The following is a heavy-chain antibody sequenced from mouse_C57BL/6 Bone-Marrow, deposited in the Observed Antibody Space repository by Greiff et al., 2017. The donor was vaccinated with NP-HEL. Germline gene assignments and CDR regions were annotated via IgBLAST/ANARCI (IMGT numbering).Heavy chain of an antibody. CDR1: GYAFSSSW. Sequence: VKLQESGPELVKPGASVKISCKASGYAFSSSWMNWVKQRPGKGLEWLGRIYPGDGDTNYNGKFKGKATLTADKSSSTAYMQLSSLTAEDSAVYFCARPGYYCGSSPWFAYWGQGTLVTVSA. D-gene: IGHD1-1*01. CDR3: ARPGYYCGSSPWFAY. CDR2: IYPGDGDT. V-gene: IGHV1-82*01. J-gene: IGHJ3*01.